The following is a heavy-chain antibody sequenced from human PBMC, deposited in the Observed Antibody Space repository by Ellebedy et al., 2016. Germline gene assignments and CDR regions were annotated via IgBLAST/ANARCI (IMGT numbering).Heavy chain of an antibody. CDR2: LSGSGPKT. J-gene: IGHJ2*01. D-gene: IGHD2-21*01. CDR1: GFTFTTYA. CDR3: AKQETDGDYYFDL. Sequence: GGSLRLSXAASGFTFTTYAMSWVRQAPGEGLEWVSTLSGSGPKTYYADSVQGRFTISRDNSKSTLYLQMNSLRAEDTAVYYCAKQETDGDYYFDLWGRGTLVTVAS. V-gene: IGHV3-23*01.